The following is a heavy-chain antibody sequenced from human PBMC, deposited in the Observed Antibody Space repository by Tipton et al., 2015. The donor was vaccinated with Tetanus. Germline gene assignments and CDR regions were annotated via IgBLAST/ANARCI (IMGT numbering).Heavy chain of an antibody. CDR2: ISSSSSTI. CDR3: ARAYYYGSSGY. V-gene: IGHV3-48*01. J-gene: IGHJ4*02. Sequence: SLRLSCAASGFTFSSYSMNWVRQAPGKGLEWVSYISSSSSTIYYADSVKGRFTISRDNAKNSLYLQMNNLRAEDTAVYYCARAYYYGSSGYWGQGTLVTVSS. D-gene: IGHD3-22*01. CDR1: GFTFSSYS.